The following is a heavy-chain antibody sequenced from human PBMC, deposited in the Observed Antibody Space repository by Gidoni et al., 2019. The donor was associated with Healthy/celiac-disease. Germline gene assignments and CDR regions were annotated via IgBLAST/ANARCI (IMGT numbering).Heavy chain of an antibody. CDR3: ARDRSRSITGTPLSY. V-gene: IGHV1-2*02. CDR1: GYTFTGYY. J-gene: IGHJ4*02. Sequence: QVQLVQSGAEVKKPGASVKVSCKASGYTFTGYYMHWVRQAPGQGLEWMGWINPNSGGTNYAQKFQGRVTMTRDTSISTAYMELSRLRSDDTAVYYCARDRSRSITGTPLSYWGQGTLVTVSS. D-gene: IGHD1-7*01. CDR2: INPNSGGT.